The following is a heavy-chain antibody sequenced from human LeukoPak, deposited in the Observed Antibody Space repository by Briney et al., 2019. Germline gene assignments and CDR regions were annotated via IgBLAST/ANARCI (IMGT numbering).Heavy chain of an antibody. CDR3: ARGPTVTGDAFDI. CDR1: GGSISSGSYY. D-gene: IGHD4-17*01. J-gene: IGHJ3*02. V-gene: IGHV4-61*02. Sequence: PSETLSLTCTVSGGSISSGSYYWSWLRQPAGKGLEWIGRIYTSGSTNYNPSLKTRVTISVDTSKNQFSLKLRSVTAADTAVYYFARGPTVTGDAFDIWGQGTMVTVSS. CDR2: IYTSGST.